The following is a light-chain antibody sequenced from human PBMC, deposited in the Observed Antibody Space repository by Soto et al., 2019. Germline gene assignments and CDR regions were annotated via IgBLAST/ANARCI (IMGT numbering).Light chain of an antibody. J-gene: IGKJ4*01. CDR3: QQYYSYPPT. CDR2: AAS. V-gene: IGKV1-8*01. CDR1: QGISSY. Sequence: AIRMTQSPSSFSASTGDRVTITCRASQGISSYLAWYQQKPGKAPKLLIYAASTLQSGVPSRFSGSGSGTDFTLTISCLQSEDVATYYCQQYYSYPPTFGGGTKVEIK.